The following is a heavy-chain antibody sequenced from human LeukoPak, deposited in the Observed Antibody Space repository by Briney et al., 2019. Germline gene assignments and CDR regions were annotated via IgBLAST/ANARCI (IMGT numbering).Heavy chain of an antibody. Sequence: GGSLRLSCAASGFTFSGYSLNWVRQAPGKGLEWISYISTAGTTVYYADSVKGRFTISRDNAKNSLYLQMNSLRAEDTAMYYCAKGSSAGRPYYFDYWGQGTLVTVSS. CDR3: AKGSSAGRPYYFDY. J-gene: IGHJ4*02. V-gene: IGHV3-48*04. D-gene: IGHD3-10*01. CDR2: ISTAGTTV. CDR1: GFTFSGYS.